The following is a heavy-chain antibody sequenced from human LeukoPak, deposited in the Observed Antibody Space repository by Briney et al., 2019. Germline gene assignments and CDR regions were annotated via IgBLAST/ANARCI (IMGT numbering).Heavy chain of an antibody. CDR3: ARVYAPYSSNHFDY. D-gene: IGHD6-13*01. V-gene: IGHV4-59*01. Sequence: PSETLSLTCTVSGGSISSYYWSWIRQPPGKGLEWIGYIYYSGSTNYNPSLKSRVTISVDTSKNQFPLKLSSVTAADTAVYYCARVYAPYSSNHFDYWGQGTLVTVSS. CDR1: GGSISSYY. CDR2: IYYSGST. J-gene: IGHJ4*02.